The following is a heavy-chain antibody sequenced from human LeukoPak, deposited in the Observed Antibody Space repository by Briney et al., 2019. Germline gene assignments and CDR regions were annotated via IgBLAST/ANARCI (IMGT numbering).Heavy chain of an antibody. J-gene: IGHJ4*02. D-gene: IGHD6-19*01. V-gene: IGHV1-18*01. CDR1: GYTSTIYG. CDR3: ARGFGIAVAGTGDYFDY. CDR2: ISAYNGNT. Sequence: GASVKVSCKASGYTSTIYGISWVRQAPGQGLDWMGWISAYNGNTNYAQKLQGRVTMTTDTSTSTAYMELRSLRSDDTAVYYCARGFGIAVAGTGDYFDYWGQGTLVTVSS.